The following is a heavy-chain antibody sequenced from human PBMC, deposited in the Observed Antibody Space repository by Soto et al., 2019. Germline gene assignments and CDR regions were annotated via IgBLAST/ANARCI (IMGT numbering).Heavy chain of an antibody. CDR3: ARWSYLDY. D-gene: IGHD3-3*01. J-gene: IGHJ4*02. Sequence: GGSLRFSCAASGFSFGSYALSWVRQAPGKGLEWVSTISGSDGKTFYADAVKGRFSISRDTSQNTLYLQMNSLRADDTAIYYCARWSYLDYWGQGTRVTVSS. CDR2: ISGSDGKT. CDR1: GFSFGSYA. V-gene: IGHV3-23*01.